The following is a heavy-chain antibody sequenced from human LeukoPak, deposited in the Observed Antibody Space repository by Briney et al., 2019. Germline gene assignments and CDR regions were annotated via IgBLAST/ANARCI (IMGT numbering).Heavy chain of an antibody. Sequence: GGSLRLSCAASGFTFSDYYMSWIRQALGKGLEWVSYISSSGSTIYYADSVKGRFTISRDNAKNSLYLQMNSLRAEDTAVYYCARERFLEWLSESNWFDPWGQGTLVTVSS. D-gene: IGHD3-3*01. J-gene: IGHJ5*02. CDR2: ISSSGSTI. CDR1: GFTFSDYY. V-gene: IGHV3-11*01. CDR3: ARERFLEWLSESNWFDP.